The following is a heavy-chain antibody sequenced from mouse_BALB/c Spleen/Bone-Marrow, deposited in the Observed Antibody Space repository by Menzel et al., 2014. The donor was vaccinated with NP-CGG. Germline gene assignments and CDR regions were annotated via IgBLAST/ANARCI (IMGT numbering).Heavy chain of an antibody. D-gene: IGHD1-1*01. V-gene: IGHV7-1*02. J-gene: IGHJ1*01. CDR1: GFTFSDFY. CDR2: SRNKANDYTT. CDR3: ARDYYGSSYWYFDV. Sequence: EVQGVESGGGLVQPGGSLRLSCAPSGFTFSDFYMEWVRQPPGKRLEWIAASRNKANDYTTEYSASVKGRFIVSRDTSQSILYLQMNALRAEDTAIYYCARDYYGSSYWYFDVWGAGTTVTVSS.